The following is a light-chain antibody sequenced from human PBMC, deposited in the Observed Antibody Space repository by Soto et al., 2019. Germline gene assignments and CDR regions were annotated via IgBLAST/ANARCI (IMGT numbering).Light chain of an antibody. V-gene: IGKV1-5*01. J-gene: IGKJ1*01. CDR3: QQYSSYSWT. Sequence: DIQMTQSPSTLSASIGDRVTITCRASESIRTWLAWYQHKPGKAPKFLIYDASTLESGVPSRFSGSGSGTEFTLTISSLQPDDFATYHCQQYSSYSWTFGQGTKVDIK. CDR2: DAS. CDR1: ESIRTW.